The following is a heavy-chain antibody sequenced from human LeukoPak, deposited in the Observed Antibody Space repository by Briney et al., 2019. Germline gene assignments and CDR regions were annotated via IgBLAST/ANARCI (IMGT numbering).Heavy chain of an antibody. CDR3: AKDPFIAVAGTGTPGY. V-gene: IGHV3-23*01. D-gene: IGHD6-19*01. J-gene: IGHJ4*02. CDR2: ISGSGGST. Sequence: PGGSLRLSCAASGFTFSSYAMSWVRQAPGKGLEWVSAISGSGGSTYYADSVKGRFTISRDNSKNTLYLQMNSLRAEDTAVYYCAKDPFIAVAGTGTPGYWGQGTLVIVSS. CDR1: GFTFSSYA.